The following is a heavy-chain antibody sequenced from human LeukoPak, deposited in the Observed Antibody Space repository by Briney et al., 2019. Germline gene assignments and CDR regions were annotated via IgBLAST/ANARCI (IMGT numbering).Heavy chain of an antibody. CDR2: IVVGSGNT. CDR3: AAGVSGSRSDYYYYYYMDV. D-gene: IGHD3-16*01. CDR1: GFTFTSSA. Sequence: SVRVSCKASGFTFTSSAMQWVRQARGQRLEWIGWIVVGSGNTNYAQKFQERVTITRDMSTSTAYMELSSLRSEDTAVYYCAAGVSGSRSDYYYYYYMDVWGKGTTVTISS. V-gene: IGHV1-58*02. J-gene: IGHJ6*03.